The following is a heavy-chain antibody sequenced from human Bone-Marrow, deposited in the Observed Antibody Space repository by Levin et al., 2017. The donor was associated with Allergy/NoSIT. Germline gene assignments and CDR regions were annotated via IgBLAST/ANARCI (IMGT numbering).Heavy chain of an antibody. Sequence: GESLKISCAASGVIVSSNYMTWVRQAPGKGLEWVSVIYDGGGKYYTDSVKGRFTISRDDSKNTVDLQLSNLRPEDSGIYYCSRIGADGMGFDPWGQGTLVTVSS. V-gene: IGHV3-53*01. CDR2: IYDGGGK. D-gene: IGHD1-1*01. J-gene: IGHJ5*02. CDR1: GVIVSSNY. CDR3: SRIGADGMGFDP.